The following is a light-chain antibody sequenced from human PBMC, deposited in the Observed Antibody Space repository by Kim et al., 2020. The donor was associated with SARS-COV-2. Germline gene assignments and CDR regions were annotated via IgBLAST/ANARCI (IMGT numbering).Light chain of an antibody. CDR2: DVS. J-gene: IGLJ3*02. CDR3: CSYAGSYIWV. Sequence: QSVLTQPRSVSGSPGQSVTISCGGTSIDVGGYKFVSWYQQHPGKVPKLIIYDVSKRPSGVPDRFSGSKSGNTASLTISGLQAEDEADYYCCSYAGSYIWVFGGGTQLTVL. V-gene: IGLV2-11*01. CDR1: SIDVGGYKF.